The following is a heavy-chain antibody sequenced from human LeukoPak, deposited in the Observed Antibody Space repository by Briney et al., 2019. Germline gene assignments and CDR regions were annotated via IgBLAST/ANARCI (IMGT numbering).Heavy chain of an antibody. CDR1: GFTFGDFA. Sequence: GGSLRLSCRGSGFTFGDFAVSWFRQAPGKGLEWVGSISGTIYGATTDYAASVKGRFTISRDDSKSIAYLQMNSLKTEDTAVYYCSRDLKAGNRGYWGQGTLVTVSS. CDR3: SRDLKAGNRGY. D-gene: IGHD6-19*01. V-gene: IGHV3-49*03. J-gene: IGHJ4*02. CDR2: ISGTIYGATT.